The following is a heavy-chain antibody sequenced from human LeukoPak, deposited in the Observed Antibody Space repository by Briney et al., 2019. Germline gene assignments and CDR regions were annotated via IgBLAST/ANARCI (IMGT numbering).Heavy chain of an antibody. J-gene: IGHJ4*02. Sequence: PSETLSLTCAVYSESFSGYYWSWIRQPPGKGLEWIGEINHSGSTSHNPSLKSRVTISVDTSKNQFSLKLTSVTAADTALYYCARGDGRDGYKGKLDYWGQGTLVTVSS. D-gene: IGHD5-24*01. V-gene: IGHV4-34*01. CDR2: INHSGST. CDR3: ARGDGRDGYKGKLDY. CDR1: SESFSGYY.